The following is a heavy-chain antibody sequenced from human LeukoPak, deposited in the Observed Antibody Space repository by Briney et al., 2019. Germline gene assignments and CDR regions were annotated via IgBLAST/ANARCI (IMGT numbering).Heavy chain of an antibody. Sequence: ASVKVPCKASGYTFTSYGISWVRQAPGQGLEWMGWISAYNGNTNYAQKLQGRVTMTTDTSTSTAYMELRSLRSDDTAVYYCARDGSIFGVAALSIKFDYWGQGTLVTVSS. J-gene: IGHJ4*02. CDR1: GYTFTSYG. CDR2: ISAYNGNT. D-gene: IGHD3-3*01. CDR3: ARDGSIFGVAALSIKFDY. V-gene: IGHV1-18*01.